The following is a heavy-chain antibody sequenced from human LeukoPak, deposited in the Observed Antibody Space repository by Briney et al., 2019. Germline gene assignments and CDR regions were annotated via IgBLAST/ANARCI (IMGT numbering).Heavy chain of an antibody. CDR1: GFTFSDYY. Sequence: GGSLRLSCAASGFTFSDYYMNWVRQAPGKGVEWVSSFISSSTLYSADSVKGRFSISRDNAQNSLYLQMNSLRADDTAVYYCARDIGYYGSGSYYNRKIYYYYYYGMDVWGQGTTVTVSS. CDR3: ARDIGYYGSGSYYNRKIYYYYYYGMDV. CDR2: FISSSTL. J-gene: IGHJ6*02. D-gene: IGHD3-10*01. V-gene: IGHV3-69-1*02.